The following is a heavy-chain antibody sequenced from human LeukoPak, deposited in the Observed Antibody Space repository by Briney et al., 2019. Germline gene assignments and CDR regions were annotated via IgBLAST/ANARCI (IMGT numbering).Heavy chain of an antibody. V-gene: IGHV1-18*01. D-gene: IGHD1-1*01. CDR1: GYTFTSYG. CDR2: ISAYNGNT. Sequence: ASVKVSCKASGYTFTSYGISWGRQAPGQGPEWMGWISAYNGNTNYAQKLQGRVTMTTDTSTSTAYMALRSLRSDDTAVYYCARDQLGMAEFDYWGQGTLVTVSS. CDR3: ARDQLGMAEFDY. J-gene: IGHJ4*02.